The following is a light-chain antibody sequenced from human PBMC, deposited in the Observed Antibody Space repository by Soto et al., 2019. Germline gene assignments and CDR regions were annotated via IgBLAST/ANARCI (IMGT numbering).Light chain of an antibody. J-gene: IGLJ1*01. CDR3: SSYTTSNTFYV. CDR2: DVS. CDR1: SNNVGGYNY. Sequence: QSVPTKPASVTGAPGQSIRISCTGTSNNVGGYNYVSWYQQYPGKAPKLTIYDVSNRPSGVSNRFSGSKSGNTASLTISGLQAEDEADYYCSSYTTSNTFYVFGTGTKVTVL. V-gene: IGLV2-14*03.